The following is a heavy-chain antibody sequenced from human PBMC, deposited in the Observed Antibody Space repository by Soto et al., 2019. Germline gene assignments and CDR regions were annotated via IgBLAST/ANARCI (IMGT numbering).Heavy chain of an antibody. V-gene: IGHV3-53*05. J-gene: IGHJ6*02. D-gene: IGHD3-10*01. Sequence: PGGSLRLSCAASGFTVSSNYMSWVRQAPGKGLEWVSVIYSGGSTYYADSVKGRFTISRDNSKNTLYLQMNSLRAEDTAVYYCAKVGASYYYGSGLFYGMDVWGQGTTVTVSS. CDR3: AKVGASYYYGSGLFYGMDV. CDR1: GFTVSSNY. CDR2: IYSGGST.